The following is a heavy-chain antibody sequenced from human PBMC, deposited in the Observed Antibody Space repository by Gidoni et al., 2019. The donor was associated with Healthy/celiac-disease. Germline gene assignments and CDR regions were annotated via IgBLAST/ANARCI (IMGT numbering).Heavy chain of an antibody. CDR3: ARDPVVVIAISRGYGMDV. J-gene: IGHJ6*02. Sequence: QVQLVESGGGLVKPGGSLRLSCAASGFPFSEYYMSWIRQAPGKGLEWVSSISSSGSTIYYADSVKGRFTISRDNAKNSLYLQMNSLRAEDTAVYYCARDPVVVIAISRGYGMDVWGQGTTVTVSS. V-gene: IGHV3-11*01. D-gene: IGHD2-21*01. CDR1: GFPFSEYY. CDR2: ISSSGSTI.